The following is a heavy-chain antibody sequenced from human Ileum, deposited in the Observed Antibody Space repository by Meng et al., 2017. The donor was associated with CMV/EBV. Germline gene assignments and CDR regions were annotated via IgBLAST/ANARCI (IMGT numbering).Heavy chain of an antibody. CDR1: GFIVSNNY. CDR2: IFTDGVT. J-gene: IGHJ4*02. Sequence: GGSLRLSCSASGFIVSNNYMSWVRQAPGKGLEWVSLIFTDGVTYYADSVKGRFTIFRDNSKSTLNLQMNGLGPEDTAVYYCTRGYSGSSGWGQGTLVTVSS. V-gene: IGHV3-66*02. D-gene: IGHD4-11*01. CDR3: TRGYSGSSG.